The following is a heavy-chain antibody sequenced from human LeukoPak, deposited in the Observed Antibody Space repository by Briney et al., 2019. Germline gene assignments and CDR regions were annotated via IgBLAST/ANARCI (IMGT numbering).Heavy chain of an antibody. V-gene: IGHV4-30-4*02. CDR3: ARSNVPRLFDY. J-gene: IGHJ4*02. CDR2: IYYSGST. CDR1: GGSISSGDYY. Sequence: PSETLSLTCTVSGGSISSGDYYWSWIRQPPGKGLEWIGYIYYSGSTYYNPSLKSRVTISVDTSKNQFSLKLSSVTAADTAVYYCARSNVPRLFDYWGQGTLVTVSS.